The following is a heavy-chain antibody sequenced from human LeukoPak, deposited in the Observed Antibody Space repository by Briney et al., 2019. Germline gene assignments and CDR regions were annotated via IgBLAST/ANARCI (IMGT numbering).Heavy chain of an antibody. D-gene: IGHD2-15*01. CDR1: GGSISSGDYY. V-gene: IGHV4-30-4*08. J-gene: IGHJ5*02. CDR2: IYYSGST. CDR3: ARERGNCSGGSCDSFGGFDT. Sequence: MPSETLSLTCTVSGGSISSGDYYWSWIRQPPGKGLEWIGYIYYSGSTYYNPSLKSRVTISVDTSKNQFSLKLSSVTAADTAVYYCARERGNCSGGSCDSFGGFDTWGQGTLVTVSS.